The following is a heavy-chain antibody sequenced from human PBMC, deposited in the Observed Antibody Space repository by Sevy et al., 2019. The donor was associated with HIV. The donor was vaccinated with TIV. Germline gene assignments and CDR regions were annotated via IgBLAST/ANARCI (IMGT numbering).Heavy chain of an antibody. Sequence: GGSLRLSCAASAFTFSSYAMHWVRQAPGKGLEWVAVISYDGNDKDYADSVKGRFTISRDNSKNTLYPQMNSLRIEDTAVYYCARAQGVLLWFGEFPLWGPGTLVTVSS. D-gene: IGHD3-10*01. CDR3: ARAQGVLLWFGEFPL. CDR2: ISYDGNDK. V-gene: IGHV3-30*04. J-gene: IGHJ4*02. CDR1: AFTFSSYA.